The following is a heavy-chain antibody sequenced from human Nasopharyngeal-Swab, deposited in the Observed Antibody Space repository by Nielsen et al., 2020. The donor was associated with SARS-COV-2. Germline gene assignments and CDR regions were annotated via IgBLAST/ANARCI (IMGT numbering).Heavy chain of an antibody. CDR1: GGSITSYY. D-gene: IGHD2-2*01. CDR3: ARGHTKGYCSSTSCQSLSYYYYYYMDV. Sequence: SETLSLTYTVSGGSITSYYWSWIRQPPGKGLEWIGYIYYTGSTNYNPSLKSRVTISVDTSKNQFSLKLSSVTAADTAVYYCARGHTKGYCSSTSCQSLSYYYYYYMDVWGKGTTVTVSS. V-gene: IGHV4-59*01. J-gene: IGHJ6*03. CDR2: IYYTGST.